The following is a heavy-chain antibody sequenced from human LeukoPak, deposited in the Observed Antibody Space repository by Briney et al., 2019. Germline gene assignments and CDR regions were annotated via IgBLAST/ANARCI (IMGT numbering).Heavy chain of an antibody. J-gene: IGHJ6*03. CDR3: ARLKKRREWLRAYYYYYYMDV. D-gene: IGHD5-12*01. CDR1: GYTFTGYY. CDR2: MNPKSGIT. V-gene: IGHV1-8*02. Sequence: ASVKVSCKASGYTFTGYYMHWVRQATGQGLEWMGWMNPKSGITGYAQKFQGRVTMTRNTSISTAYMELSSLRSEDTAVYYCARLKKRREWLRAYYYYYYMDVWGKGTTVTISS.